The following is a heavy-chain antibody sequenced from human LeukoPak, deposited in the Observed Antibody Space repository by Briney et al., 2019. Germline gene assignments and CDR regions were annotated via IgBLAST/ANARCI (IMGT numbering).Heavy chain of an antibody. CDR1: GGSISSYY. Sequence: SETLSLTCTVSGGSISSYYWSWIRQPPGKGLEWIGYIYYSGGTNYNPSLKSRVTISVDTSKNQFSLKLSSVTAADTAVYYCARGTRIVGAHRLDYWGQGTLVTVSS. CDR3: ARGTRIVGAHRLDY. CDR2: IYYSGGT. D-gene: IGHD1-26*01. J-gene: IGHJ4*02. V-gene: IGHV4-59*01.